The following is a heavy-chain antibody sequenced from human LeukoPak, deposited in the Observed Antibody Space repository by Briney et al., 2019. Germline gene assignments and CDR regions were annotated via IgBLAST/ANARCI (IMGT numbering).Heavy chain of an antibody. CDR2: IYYSGST. CDR3: ARKVTDLVITKADSQYYFDY. V-gene: IGHV4-39*02. CDR1: GGSISGSTYY. D-gene: IGHD2/OR15-2a*01. J-gene: IGHJ4*02. Sequence: SETLSLTCTVSGGSISGSTYYWGWLRQPPGKGLEWIGSIYYSGSTFYNPSLKSRVTISVDTSKNHFSLSLSSVTAADPAVYYCARKVTDLVITKADSQYYFDYWGQGTLVTVSS.